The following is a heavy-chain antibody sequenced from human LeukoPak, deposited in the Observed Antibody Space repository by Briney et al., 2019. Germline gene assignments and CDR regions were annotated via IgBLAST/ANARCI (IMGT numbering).Heavy chain of an antibody. CDR1: GFTVSNNY. CDR2: IYSGGST. CDR3: ARTRYYESSSHYRYFDY. V-gene: IGHV3-53*01. D-gene: IGHD3-22*01. J-gene: IGHJ4*02. Sequence: GGSLRLSCVVSGFTVSNNYMSWVRQAPRKGLEWVSLIYSGGSTYYADSVKGRFTISRDNSKSTLYLEMNILRAEDTAVYYCARTRYYESSSHYRYFDYWGQGTLVTVSS.